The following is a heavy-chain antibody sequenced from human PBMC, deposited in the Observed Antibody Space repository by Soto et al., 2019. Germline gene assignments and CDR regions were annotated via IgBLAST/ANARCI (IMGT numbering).Heavy chain of an antibody. CDR3: ARDHGSYGTGIDY. CDR1: GGSISSGGYY. CDR2: IYYSGST. J-gene: IGHJ4*02. D-gene: IGHD5-18*01. Sequence: PSETLSLTCTVSGGSISSGGYYWSWIRQHPGKGLEWIGYIYYSGSTYYNPSLKSRVTISVDTSKNQFSLKLSSVTAADTAVYYCARDHGSYGTGIDYWGQGTLVTVSS. V-gene: IGHV4-31*03.